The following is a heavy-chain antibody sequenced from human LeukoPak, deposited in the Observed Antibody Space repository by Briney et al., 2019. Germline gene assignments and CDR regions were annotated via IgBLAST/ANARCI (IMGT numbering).Heavy chain of an antibody. D-gene: IGHD6-13*01. CDR3: AKDKDAKQLVPGPYYFDY. V-gene: IGHV3-23*01. J-gene: IGHJ4*02. CDR2: ISGSGGST. Sequence: PGGSLRLSCAASGFTFSSYGMSWVRQAPGEGLEWVSAISGSGGSTYYADSVKGRFTISRDNSKNTLYLQMNSLRAEDTAVYYCAKDKDAKQLVPGPYYFDYWGQGTLVTVSS. CDR1: GFTFSSYG.